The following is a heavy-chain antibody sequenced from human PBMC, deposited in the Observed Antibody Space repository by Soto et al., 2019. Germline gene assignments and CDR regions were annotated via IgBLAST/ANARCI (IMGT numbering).Heavy chain of an antibody. CDR3: GRDTAMDTYYYYGMDV. CDR2: ITPIFGTA. J-gene: IGHJ6*02. CDR1: GGTFSSYA. D-gene: IGHD5-18*01. Sequence: ASVKVSCKASGGTFSSYAISWVRQAPGQGLERMGGITPIFGTANYAQKFQGRVTITADESTSTAYMELSSLRSEDTAVYYCGRDTAMDTYYYYGMDVWGQGTTVTVSS. V-gene: IGHV1-69*13.